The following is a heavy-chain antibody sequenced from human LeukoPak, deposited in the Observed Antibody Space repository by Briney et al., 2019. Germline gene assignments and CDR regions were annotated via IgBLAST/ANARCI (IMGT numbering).Heavy chain of an antibody. CDR1: GYTFTGYY. J-gene: IGHJ1*01. V-gene: IGHV1-2*02. D-gene: IGHD2-8*01. Sequence: EASVKVSCKASGYTFTGYYMHWVRQAPGQGLEWMGWIHPNSGGTNYAQKFQGRVTMTRDASVTTAYMELSRLRSDDTAVYYCARGMYAEYFQHWGQGTLVTVSS. CDR3: ARGMYAEYFQH. CDR2: IHPNSGGT.